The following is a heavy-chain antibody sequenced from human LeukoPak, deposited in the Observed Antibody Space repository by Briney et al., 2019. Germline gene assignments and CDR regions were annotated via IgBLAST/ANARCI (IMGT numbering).Heavy chain of an antibody. V-gene: IGHV1-46*01. CDR2: INPSGGST. D-gene: IGHD3-9*01. CDR3: ASYSGQGFDWLNAFDI. CDR1: GYTFTSYY. J-gene: IGHJ3*02. Sequence: ASVKVSCKASGYTFTSYYMHWVRQAPGQGLEWMGIINPSGGSTSYAQKFQGRVTMTRDASTSTVYMELSSLRSEDTAVYYCASYSGQGFDWLNAFDIWGQGTMVTVSS.